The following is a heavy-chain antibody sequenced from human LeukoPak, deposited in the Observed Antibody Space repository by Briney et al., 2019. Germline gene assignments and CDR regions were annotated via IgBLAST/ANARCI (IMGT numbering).Heavy chain of an antibody. CDR1: GGSISDYY. D-gene: IGHD6-19*01. Sequence: SETLSLTCTVSGGSISDYYWSWIRQPPGKGLEWIGYIYYSGSTNSNPSLKSRVTISVDTSKNQFSLKLSSVTAADTAVYYCARQTSSSGCYRFNWFDPWGQGTLVTVSS. CDR2: IYYSGST. V-gene: IGHV4-59*08. CDR3: ARQTSSSGCYRFNWFDP. J-gene: IGHJ5*02.